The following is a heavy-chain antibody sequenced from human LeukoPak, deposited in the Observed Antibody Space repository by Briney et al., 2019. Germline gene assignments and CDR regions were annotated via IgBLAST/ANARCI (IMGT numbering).Heavy chain of an antibody. CDR3: ARSATYCSGGSCYWFDP. Sequence: SVKVSRKASGGTFSSYAISWVRQAPGQGLEWMGRIIPIFGIANYAQKFQGRVTITADKSTSTAYMELSSLRSEDTAVYYCARSATYCSGGSCYWFDPWGQGTLVTVSS. D-gene: IGHD2-15*01. CDR1: GGTFSSYA. CDR2: IIPIFGIA. V-gene: IGHV1-69*04. J-gene: IGHJ5*02.